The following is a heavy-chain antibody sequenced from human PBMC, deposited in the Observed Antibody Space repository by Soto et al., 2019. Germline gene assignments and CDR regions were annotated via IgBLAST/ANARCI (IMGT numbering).Heavy chain of an antibody. D-gene: IGHD3-3*01. CDR1: GYTFTSYY. CDR3: AREGTSWSGYYLAFDI. Sequence: QVQLVQSGAEVKKPGASVKVSCKASGYTFTSYYMHWVRQAPGQGLEWMGIINPSGGSTSYAQKCQGRVTMTRDPSTSTVYMELRSLRSEDTAVYYCAREGTSWSGYYLAFDIWGQGTMVTVSS. J-gene: IGHJ3*02. CDR2: INPSGGST. V-gene: IGHV1-46*01.